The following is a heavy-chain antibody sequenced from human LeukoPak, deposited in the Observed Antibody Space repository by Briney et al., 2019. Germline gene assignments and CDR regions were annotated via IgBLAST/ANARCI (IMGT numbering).Heavy chain of an antibody. D-gene: IGHD3-16*02. V-gene: IGHV7-4-1*02. CDR1: GYSFTNYA. J-gene: IGHJ4*02. CDR3: AGAFQSLGGLSLPDY. CDR2: IHPNTGNP. Sequence: ASVKVSCKSSGYSFTNYAMNWVPQAPGQGLEWMGWIHPNTGNPTYAQGFTGGFVFSLDTSVSTTYQQISSLKAEDTAVYFFAGAFQSLGGLSLPDYWGQGTLVTVSS.